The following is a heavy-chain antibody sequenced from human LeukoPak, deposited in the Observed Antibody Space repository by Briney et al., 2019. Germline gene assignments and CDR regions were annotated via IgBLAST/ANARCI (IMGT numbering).Heavy chain of an antibody. V-gene: IGHV3-23*01. CDR3: AKGGEYSSGWSQCFQH. CDR1: GFTFSSYG. D-gene: IGHD6-19*01. J-gene: IGHJ1*01. CDR2: ISGSGGST. Sequence: PGGSLRLSCAASGFTFSSYGMSWVRQAPGKGLEWVSAISGSGGSTYYADSVKGRFTISRDNSKNTLYLQMNSLRAEDTAVYYCAKGGEYSSGWSQCFQHWGQGTLVTVSS.